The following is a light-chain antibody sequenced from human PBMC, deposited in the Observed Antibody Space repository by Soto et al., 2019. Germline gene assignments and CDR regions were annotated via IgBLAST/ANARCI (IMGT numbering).Light chain of an antibody. J-gene: IGKJ4*01. CDR1: QRFRSY. Sequence: EIVLTQSPATLSLSPGERATLSCRASQRFRSYLAWSQQKPGQAPRILNYDASNRATSIPARFSGSGSGTDFTLTISSLEPEDFAVYYCQQRTNWLTFGGGTKVEIK. CDR3: QQRTNWLT. CDR2: DAS. V-gene: IGKV3-11*01.